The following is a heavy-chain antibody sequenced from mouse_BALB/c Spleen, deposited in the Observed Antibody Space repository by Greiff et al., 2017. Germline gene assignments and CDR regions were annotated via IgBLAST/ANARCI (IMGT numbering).Heavy chain of an antibody. CDR3: ARREAYDGYRFAY. D-gene: IGHD2-3*01. V-gene: IGHV1-63*02. J-gene: IGHJ3*01. Sequence: VQLQQSGAELVRPGTSVKISCKASGYTFTNYWLGWVKQRPGHGLEWIGDIYPGGGYTNYNEKFKGKATLTADTSSSTAYMQLSSLTSEDSAVYFCARREAYDGYRFAYWGQGTLVTVSA. CDR2: IYPGGGYT. CDR1: GYTFTNYW.